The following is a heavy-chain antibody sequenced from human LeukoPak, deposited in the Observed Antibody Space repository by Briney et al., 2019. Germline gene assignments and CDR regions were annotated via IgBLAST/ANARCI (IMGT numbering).Heavy chain of an antibody. D-gene: IGHD3-22*01. CDR2: IDASGST. Sequence: KTSETLSLTCTVSGASVSSYYWIWIRQPAGRGLEWIGRIDASGSTNYNPSLKSRVTMSVDSSKNQFSLKVSSVTAADTAVYYCAKGGNYYDSSGRPANHAFDIWGQGTMVTVSS. J-gene: IGHJ3*02. V-gene: IGHV4-4*07. CDR3: AKGGNYYDSSGRPANHAFDI. CDR1: GASVSSYY.